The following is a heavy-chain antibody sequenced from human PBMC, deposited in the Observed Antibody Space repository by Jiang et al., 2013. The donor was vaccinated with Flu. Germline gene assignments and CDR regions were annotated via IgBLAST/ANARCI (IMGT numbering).Heavy chain of an antibody. J-gene: IGHJ3*02. CDR3: ARQGYYLPYAFDI. CDR1: GGSINRSSFY. Sequence: VKPSETLSLTCTVSGGSINRSSFYWGWIRQAPREGAGVDWDFLFYGSSYENPSLKSRVTIPVDTSKNQFSLKLTSVTAADTAVYFCARQGYYLPYAFDIWGQGTMVTVSS. CDR2: LFYGSS. D-gene: IGHD2-8*01. V-gene: IGHV4-39*01.